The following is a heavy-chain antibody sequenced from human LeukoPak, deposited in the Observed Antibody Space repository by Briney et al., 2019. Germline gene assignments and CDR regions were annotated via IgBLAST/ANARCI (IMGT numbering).Heavy chain of an antibody. CDR3: ARESNPAVASFQH. V-gene: IGHV3-30-3*01. D-gene: IGHD6-19*01. CDR1: GFTFSSYA. CDR2: ISYDGSNK. J-gene: IGHJ1*01. Sequence: PGGSLRLSCAASGFTFSSYAMHWVRQAPGEGLEWVAVISYDGSNKYYADSVKGRFTISRDNSKNTLYLQMNSLRAEDTAVYYCARESNPAVASFQHWGQGTLVTVSS.